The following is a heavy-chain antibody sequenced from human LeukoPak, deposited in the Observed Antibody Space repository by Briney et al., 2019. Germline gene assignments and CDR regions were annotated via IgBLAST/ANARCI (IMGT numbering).Heavy chain of an antibody. D-gene: IGHD6-19*01. Sequence: SVKVSCKASGGTFSSYAISWVRQAPGQGLEWMGRIIPIFGTANYAQKFQGRVTITTDESTRTAYMELRSLRSEDTAVYYCASNRRYSSGWYYWFDPWGQGTLVTVSS. CDR2: IIPIFGTA. J-gene: IGHJ5*02. CDR3: ASNRRYSSGWYYWFDP. CDR1: GGTFSSYA. V-gene: IGHV1-69*05.